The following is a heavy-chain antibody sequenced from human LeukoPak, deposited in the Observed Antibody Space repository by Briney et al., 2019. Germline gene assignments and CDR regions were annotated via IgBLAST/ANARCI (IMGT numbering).Heavy chain of an antibody. J-gene: IGHJ6*02. Sequence: RSLRLSCTASGFTFGDYAMSWVRQAPGKGLEWVGFIRSKAYGGTTEYAASVKGRFTISRDDSKSIAYLQMNSLKTEDTAVYYCTRDLGYSSSSFGMDVWGQETTVTVSS. CDR1: GFTFGDYA. CDR3: TRDLGYSSSSFGMDV. CDR2: IRSKAYGGTT. D-gene: IGHD6-6*01. V-gene: IGHV3-49*04.